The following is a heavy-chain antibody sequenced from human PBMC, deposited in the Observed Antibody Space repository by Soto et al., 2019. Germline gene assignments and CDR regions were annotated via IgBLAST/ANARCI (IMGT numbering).Heavy chain of an antibody. Sequence: QVQLVQSGAEVKKPGSSVKVSCKASGGTFSSYAISWVRQAPGQGLEWMGGIIPIFGTANYAQKFQGRVTITADESTSTADMELRSLRSEDTAVYYCARAGASATIGWYFDYWGQGTLVTVSS. J-gene: IGHJ4*02. V-gene: IGHV1-69*01. CDR1: GGTFSSYA. D-gene: IGHD1-1*01. CDR2: IIPIFGTA. CDR3: ARAGASATIGWYFDY.